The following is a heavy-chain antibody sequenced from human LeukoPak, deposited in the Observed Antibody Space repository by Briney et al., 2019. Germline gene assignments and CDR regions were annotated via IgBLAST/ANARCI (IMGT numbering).Heavy chain of an antibody. CDR2: ISGSGGNT. CDR1: GFTFSSYA. CDR3: AKGSGYYPEYFQH. D-gene: IGHD3-22*01. Sequence: GGSLRLSCAASGFTFSSYAMSWVRQAPGKGLEWVSAISGSGGNTYYADSVKGRFTISGDNSKNTLYLQMNSPRAEDTAVYYCAKGSGYYPEYFQHWGQGTLVTVSS. V-gene: IGHV3-23*01. J-gene: IGHJ1*01.